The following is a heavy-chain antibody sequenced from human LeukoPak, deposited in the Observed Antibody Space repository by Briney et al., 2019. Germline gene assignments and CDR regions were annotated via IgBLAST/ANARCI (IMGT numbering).Heavy chain of an antibody. D-gene: IGHD3-10*01. J-gene: IGHJ5*02. V-gene: IGHV3-7*01. CDR2: IKQDGSEK. CDR3: ARGTATRGYNWFDP. Sequence: GGSLRLSCAASGFTFNRYWMSWVRQAPGKGLEWVANIKQDGSEKYYVDSVKGRFTISRDNAKNSLYLQMNSLRAEDTAVYYCARGTATRGYNWFDPWGQGTLVTVSS. CDR1: GFTFNRYW.